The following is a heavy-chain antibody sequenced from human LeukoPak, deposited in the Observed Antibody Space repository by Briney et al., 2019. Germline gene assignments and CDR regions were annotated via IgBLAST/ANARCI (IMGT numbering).Heavy chain of an antibody. D-gene: IGHD3-10*01. J-gene: IGHJ2*01. Sequence: GGSLRLSCAASGFTFSSYGMHWVRQAPGKGLEWVAVISYDGSNKYYADSVKGRFTISRDNSKNTLYLQMNSLRAEDTAVHYCAKGVPNFDLWGRGTLVTVSS. CDR3: AKGVPNFDL. CDR2: ISYDGSNK. V-gene: IGHV3-30*18. CDR1: GFTFSSYG.